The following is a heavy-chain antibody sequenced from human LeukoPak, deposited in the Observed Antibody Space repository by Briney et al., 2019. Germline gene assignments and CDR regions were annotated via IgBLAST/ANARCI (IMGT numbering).Heavy chain of an antibody. Sequence: PGGSLRLSCAASGFTFSSYGMHWVRQAPGKGLEWVAFIRYDGSNKYYADSVKGRFTIPRDNSKNTLYLQMNSLRAEDTAVYYCAKDMYYDSINLMDVWGKGTTVTISS. CDR2: IRYDGSNK. D-gene: IGHD3-22*01. J-gene: IGHJ6*03. CDR3: AKDMYYDSINLMDV. V-gene: IGHV3-30*02. CDR1: GFTFSSYG.